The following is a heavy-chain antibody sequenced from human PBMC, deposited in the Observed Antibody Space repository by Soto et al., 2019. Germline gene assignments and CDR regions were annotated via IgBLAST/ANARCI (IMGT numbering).Heavy chain of an antibody. J-gene: IGHJ5*02. V-gene: IGHV3-21*01. CDR1: GFTFSSYS. D-gene: IGHD3-3*01. CDR3: ARDATYYDFWSGYSPSGWFDP. CDR2: ISSSSSYI. Sequence: PVGSLRLSCAASGFTFSSYSMNWVRQAPGKGLEWVSSISSSSSYIYYADSVKGRFTISRDNAKNSLYLQMNSLRAEDTAVYYCARDATYYDFWSGYSPSGWFDPWGQGTLVTVSS.